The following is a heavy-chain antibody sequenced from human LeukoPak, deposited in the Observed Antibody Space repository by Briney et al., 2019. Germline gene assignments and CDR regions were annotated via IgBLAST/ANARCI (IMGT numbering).Heavy chain of an antibody. CDR2: MNTKSGNT. D-gene: IGHD5-24*01. CDR3: ARGGPRDGYNLDY. Sequence: ASVTVSFKSSVYTFTNYDINWVRQATGQGLEWRGWMNTKSGNTGNAHKFQGRSTMTRNTSISTAYMELSSLRSEDTAVYYCARGGPRDGYNLDYWGQGTLVTVSS. J-gene: IGHJ4*02. CDR1: VYTFTNYD. V-gene: IGHV1-8*01.